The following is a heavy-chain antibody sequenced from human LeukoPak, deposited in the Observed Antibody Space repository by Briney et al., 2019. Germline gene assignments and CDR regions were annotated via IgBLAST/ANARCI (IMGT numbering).Heavy chain of an antibody. D-gene: IGHD3-16*01. J-gene: IGHJ4*02. V-gene: IGHV3-30*18. CDR1: GFTFSSYG. CDR2: ISYDGSNK. Sequence: GGSLRLSCAASGFTFSSYGMHWVRQAPGKGLEWVAVISYDGSNKYYADSVKGRFTISRDNSKNTLYLQMNSLRAEDTAVYYCAKGPMITFGGVPFGYWGQGTLVTVSS. CDR3: AKGPMITFGGVPFGY.